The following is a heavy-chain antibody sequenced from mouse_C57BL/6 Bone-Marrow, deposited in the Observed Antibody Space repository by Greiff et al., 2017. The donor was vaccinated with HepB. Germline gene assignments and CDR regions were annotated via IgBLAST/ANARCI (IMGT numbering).Heavy chain of an antibody. CDR3: ARYDGYYEFAY. CDR1: GYAFSSSW. Sequence: QVQLKQSGPELVKPGASVKISCKASGYAFSSSWMNWVKQRPGKGLEWIGRIYPGDGDTNYNGKFKGKATLTADKSSSTAYMQLSSLTSEDSAVYFCARYDGYYEFAYWGQGTLVTVSA. V-gene: IGHV1-82*01. J-gene: IGHJ3*01. CDR2: IYPGDGDT. D-gene: IGHD2-3*01.